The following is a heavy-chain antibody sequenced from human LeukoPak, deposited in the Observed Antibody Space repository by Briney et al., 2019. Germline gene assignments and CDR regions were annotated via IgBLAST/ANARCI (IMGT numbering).Heavy chain of an antibody. CDR3: ARQNFYRYCRSTCCYRPYYYYYMDV. CDR1: GGSFSGYY. CDR2: INHSGST. D-gene: IGHD2-2*01. J-gene: IGHJ6*03. V-gene: IGHV4-34*01. Sequence: PSETLSLTCAVYGGSFSGYYWSWIRQPPGKGLEWIGEINHSGSTNYNPSLKSRVTISVDTSKNQFSLKLSSVTAADTTVYYCARQNFYRYCRSTCCYRPYYYYYMDVWGKGTTVTISS.